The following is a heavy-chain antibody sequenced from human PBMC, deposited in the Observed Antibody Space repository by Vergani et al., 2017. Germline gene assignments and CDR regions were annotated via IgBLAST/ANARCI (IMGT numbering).Heavy chain of an antibody. CDR2: IYHSGST. CDR3: ASAPLLLWFGELFHDAFDI. D-gene: IGHD3-10*01. Sequence: QLQLQESGPGLVKPSETLSLTCTVSGGSISSSSYYWGWIRQPPGKGLEWIGSIYHSGSTNYNPSLKSRVTISVDKSKNQFSLKLSSVTAADTAVYYCASAPLLLWFGELFHDAFDIWGQGTMVTVSS. V-gene: IGHV4-39*07. J-gene: IGHJ3*02. CDR1: GGSISSSSYY.